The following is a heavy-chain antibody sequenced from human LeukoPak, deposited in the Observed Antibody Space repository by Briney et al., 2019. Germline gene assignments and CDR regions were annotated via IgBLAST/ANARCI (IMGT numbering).Heavy chain of an antibody. V-gene: IGHV1-2*06. Sequence: GASVKVSCKASGYTFTSYYMHWVRQAPGQGLEWMGRINPNSGGTNYAQKFQGRVTMTRDTSINTAYMALSRLRSDDTAVYYCARGGYYDYIWGSYRYFDYWGQGTLVTVSS. CDR2: INPNSGGT. D-gene: IGHD3-16*02. CDR3: ARGGYYDYIWGSYRYFDY. CDR1: GYTFTSYY. J-gene: IGHJ4*02.